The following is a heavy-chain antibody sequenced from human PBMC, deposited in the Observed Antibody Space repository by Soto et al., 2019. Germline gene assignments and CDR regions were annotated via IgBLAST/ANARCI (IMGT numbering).Heavy chain of an antibody. J-gene: IGHJ4*02. CDR1: GGTFRRYT. CDR2: ITPMFGTP. D-gene: IGHD3-22*01. Sequence: QVQLVQSGAEVKKPGSSGKVSCKASGGTFRRYTITWVRQAPGQGLEWMGGITPMFGTPNYAQKFRGRVTITADESTSTAYMELSSLRSEDTAMYFCARDGTLYDSRAYYYLYWGQGTLVTVSS. CDR3: ARDGTLYDSRAYYYLY. V-gene: IGHV1-69*01.